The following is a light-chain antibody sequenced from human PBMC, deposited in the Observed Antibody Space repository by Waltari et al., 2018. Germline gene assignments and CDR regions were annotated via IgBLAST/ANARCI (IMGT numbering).Light chain of an antibody. CDR2: VNSDGSH. V-gene: IGLV4-69*01. CDR3: QTGGHGTWV. J-gene: IGLJ3*02. CDR1: RGHSSNV. Sequence: QLVLTQSPSASASLGASVKLTCTLSRGHSSNVVARLQQQPEKGPRCLMKVNSDGSHSRGEWMPDRFSGASSGTERYLTISSGQSEDEADYYCQTGGHGTWVFGGGTKLTVL.